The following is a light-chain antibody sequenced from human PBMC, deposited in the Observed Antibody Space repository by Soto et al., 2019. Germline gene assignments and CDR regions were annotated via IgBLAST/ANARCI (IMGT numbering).Light chain of an antibody. V-gene: IGKV3-15*01. Sequence: EIVLTQSPATLSVSPGERATLSCRASQSVGSNFAWYQQKPGQAPRLLIFASSTRATGVPARFSGSGSGTEFTLTISSLQSEDFAVYYCQQYGDWPLTFGGGVKVEIE. CDR1: QSVGSN. J-gene: IGKJ4*01. CDR2: ASS. CDR3: QQYGDWPLT.